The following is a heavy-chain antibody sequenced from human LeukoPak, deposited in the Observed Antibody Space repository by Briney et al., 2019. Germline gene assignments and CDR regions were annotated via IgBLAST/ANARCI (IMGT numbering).Heavy chain of an antibody. J-gene: IGHJ4*02. CDR3: ATDKRYAFDY. Sequence: GSLRLSCATSGFSFTDYPMNWVRQAPGKGLEWISNIRTTAEGAKYSYYADSVKGRVTISRDDGKNTLYLHMNSLRDDDTAVYYCATDKRYAFDYWGQGILVTVSS. D-gene: IGHD3-9*01. CDR2: IRTTAEGAKYS. V-gene: IGHV3-48*02. CDR1: GFSFTDYP.